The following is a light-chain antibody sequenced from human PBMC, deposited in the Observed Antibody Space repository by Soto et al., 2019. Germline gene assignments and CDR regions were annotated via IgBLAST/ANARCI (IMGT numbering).Light chain of an antibody. V-gene: IGLV2-8*01. CDR3: SSYAGNNNLV. J-gene: IGLJ2*01. CDR1: TSDVGGYNY. Sequence: VLTQPPSASGSPGQSVTISCTGTTSDVGGYNYVSWYQQHPGKAPKLMIYEVNERPSGVPDRFSGSKSGNTASLTVSGLQAEDEADYYCSSYAGNNNLVFGGGTKLTVL. CDR2: EVN.